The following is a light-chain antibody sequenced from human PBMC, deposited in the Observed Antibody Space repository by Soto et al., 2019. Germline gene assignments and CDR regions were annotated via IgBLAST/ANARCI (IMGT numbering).Light chain of an antibody. CDR1: SSDVGGYKY. CDR3: SSYTSSSTWV. V-gene: IGLV2-14*01. CDR2: EVS. J-gene: IGLJ3*02. Sequence: QSVLSQPAFVSGSPGQSITISCTGTSSDVGGYKYVSWYRQHPGKAPKLMIYEVSNRPSGVSNRFSASKSGNTASLTISGLQAEDEADYYCSSYTSSSTWVFGGGTKLTVL.